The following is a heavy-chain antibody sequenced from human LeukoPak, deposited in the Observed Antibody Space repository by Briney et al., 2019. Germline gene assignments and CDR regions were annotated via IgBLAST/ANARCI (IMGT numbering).Heavy chain of an antibody. CDR2: IKQDGSEK. CDR3: ARSAGLDV. J-gene: IGHJ6*04. V-gene: IGHV3-7*01. D-gene: IGHD2-15*01. CDR1: GFSFSYYW. Sequence: GGSLRLSCAASGFSFSYYWMSWVRQAPGKGLEWVANIKQDGSEKYYVDSVKGRFTISRDNAKNSLYLQMNSLRAEDTAVYYCARSAGLDVWGKGTTVTVSS.